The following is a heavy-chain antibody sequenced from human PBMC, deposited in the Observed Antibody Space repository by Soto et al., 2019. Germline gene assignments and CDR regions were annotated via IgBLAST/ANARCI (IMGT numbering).Heavy chain of an antibody. CDR1: GGSISSGGYY. D-gene: IGHD6-13*01. Sequence: PSETLSLTCTVSGGSISSGGYYWSWIRQLPGKGLEWIGYTYYSGSTYYNPSLKSRLTISVDTSKNQFSLKLSSVTVADTAVYYCARANYTSGWYFPWFGPWGQGTLVTVSS. CDR2: TYYSGST. CDR3: ARANYTSGWYFPWFGP. J-gene: IGHJ5*02. V-gene: IGHV4-31*03.